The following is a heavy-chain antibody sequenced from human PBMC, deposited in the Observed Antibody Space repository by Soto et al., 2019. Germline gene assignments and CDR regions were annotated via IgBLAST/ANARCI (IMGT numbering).Heavy chain of an antibody. Sequence: EVQLLESGGGLVQPGGSLRLSCAASGFTFSSYAMSWVHQAPGKGLEWVSAISGSGGSTYYADSVKGRFTISRDNSKNTLYLQMNSLRAEDTAVYYCAKPLYCTNGVCYGTPFGYWGQGTLVTVSS. D-gene: IGHD2-8*01. V-gene: IGHV3-23*01. CDR3: AKPLYCTNGVCYGTPFGY. J-gene: IGHJ4*02. CDR2: ISGSGGST. CDR1: GFTFSSYA.